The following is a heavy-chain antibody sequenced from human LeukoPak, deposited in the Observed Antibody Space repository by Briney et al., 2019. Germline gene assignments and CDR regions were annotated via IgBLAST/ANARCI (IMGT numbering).Heavy chain of an antibody. CDR3: ARDQNYYGSGSHYNVDY. J-gene: IGHJ4*02. D-gene: IGHD3-10*01. V-gene: IGHV1-2*02. Sequence: GAPVKVSCKASAYTFTDYYIHWVRQAPGQGLEWMGWINPKNGGTDYAQNFQGRVTMTRDTSISTAYMEPSRLRSDDTAVYYCARDQNYYGSGSHYNVDYWGRGTLVTVSS. CDR2: INPKNGGT. CDR1: AYTFTDYY.